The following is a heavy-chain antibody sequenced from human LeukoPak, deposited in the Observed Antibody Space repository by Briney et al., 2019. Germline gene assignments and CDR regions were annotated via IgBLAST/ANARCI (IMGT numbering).Heavy chain of an antibody. V-gene: IGHV4-30-2*01. D-gene: IGHD6-13*01. CDR2: IYHSGST. CDR1: GGSISSGGYS. J-gene: IGHJ5*02. CDR3: AGSIAAGTAGEDWFDP. Sequence: SETLSLTCAVSGGSISSGGYSWSWIRQPPGKGLEWIGYIYHSGSTYYNPSLKSRVTISVDRSKNQFSLKLSSVTAADTAVYYCAGSIAAGTAGEDWFDPWGQGTLVTVSS.